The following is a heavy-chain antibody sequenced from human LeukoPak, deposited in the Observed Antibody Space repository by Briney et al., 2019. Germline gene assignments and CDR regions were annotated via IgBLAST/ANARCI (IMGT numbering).Heavy chain of an antibody. V-gene: IGHV4-31*03. D-gene: IGHD5-18*01. CDR1: GGSISSGGYY. CDR3: ARDGDTAMVANFDY. Sequence: PSQTLSLTCTVSGGSISSGGYYWSWIRQHPGKGLEWIGYIYYSGSTYYNPSLKSRVTISVDTSKNQFSLKLSSVTAADTAVYYCARDGDTAMVANFDYWGQGTLVTVSS. J-gene: IGHJ4*02. CDR2: IYYSGST.